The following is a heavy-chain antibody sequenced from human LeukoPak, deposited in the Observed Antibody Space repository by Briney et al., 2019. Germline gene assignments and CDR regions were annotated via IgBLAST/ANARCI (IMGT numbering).Heavy chain of an antibody. J-gene: IGHJ5*02. V-gene: IGHV4-61*02. CDR2: IYSSGST. CDR1: GGSISSGNYY. Sequence: SETLSLTCTVSGGSISSGNYYWRWIRQPAGRGLEWIGRIYSSGSTNYNPSLKSRVTISPDTSKNQFSLKLTSVTAADTAVYYCARDAPRTWFDPWGQGTLVTVSS. CDR3: ARDAPRTWFDP.